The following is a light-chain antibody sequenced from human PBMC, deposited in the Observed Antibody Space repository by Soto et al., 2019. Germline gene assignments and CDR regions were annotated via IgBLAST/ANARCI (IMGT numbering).Light chain of an antibody. J-gene: IGKJ1*01. CDR1: QSVSSSY. CDR3: QQYGSSPWT. CDR2: GAS. Sequence: GXXXTLXCRASQSVSSSYLAWYQQKPGQAPRLLIYGASSXATGIPXXXXXXXXXXXXXXXXSRLEPEDFAVYYCQQYGSSPWTFGQGTKVEXK. V-gene: IGKV3-20*01.